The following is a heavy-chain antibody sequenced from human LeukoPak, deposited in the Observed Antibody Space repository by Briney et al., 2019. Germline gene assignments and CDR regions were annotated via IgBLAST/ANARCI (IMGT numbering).Heavy chain of an antibody. Sequence: SQTLSLTCTVSGGSISSGSYYWSWIRQPAGKGLEWIGRIYTSGSTNYNPSLKSRVTISVDTSKNQFSLKLSSVTAADTAVYYCARDPDYYDPGYWGQGTLVTVSS. CDR1: GGSISSGSYY. J-gene: IGHJ4*02. V-gene: IGHV4-61*02. CDR2: IYTSGST. CDR3: ARDPDYYDPGY. D-gene: IGHD3-22*01.